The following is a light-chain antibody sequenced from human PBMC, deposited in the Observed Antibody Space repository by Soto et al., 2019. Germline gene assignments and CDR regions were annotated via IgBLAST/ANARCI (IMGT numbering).Light chain of an antibody. CDR3: SSYTGSSTWV. CDR2: EVS. V-gene: IGLV2-18*02. Sequence: QSVLTQPPPVSGSPGQSVTISCAGTSSDVGGYNRVSWYQQPPGTAPKLVISEVSNRPSGVPDRFSGSKSANTASLTISGLQAEDEADYYCSSYTGSSTWVFGTGTKVTVL. J-gene: IGLJ1*01. CDR1: SSDVGGYNR.